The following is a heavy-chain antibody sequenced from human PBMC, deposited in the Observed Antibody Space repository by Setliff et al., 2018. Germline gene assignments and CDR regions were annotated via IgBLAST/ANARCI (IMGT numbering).Heavy chain of an antibody. D-gene: IGHD2-2*03. CDR3: ARENGYCSSTNCWNWFDP. J-gene: IGHJ5*02. V-gene: IGHV4-59*01. CDR2: VYYSGTA. Sequence: SETLSLTCTVSGGSFTPYYWSWIRQPPGKGLEWIGYVYYSGTAYYNPSLKSRVTLSLDTSKNQFSLELSSVTAADTAMYYCARENGYCSSTNCWNWFDPWGQGTLVTVSS. CDR1: GGSFTPYY.